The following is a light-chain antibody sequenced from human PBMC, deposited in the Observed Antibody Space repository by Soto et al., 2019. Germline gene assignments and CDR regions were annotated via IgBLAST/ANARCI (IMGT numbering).Light chain of an antibody. CDR1: SSDVGGYDY. CDR3: SSYMSSITYV. J-gene: IGLJ1*01. Sequence: HSALTQPASVSGSPGQSITISCTGTSSDVGGYDYVSWYQQHPGKAPKLMIYEVSNRPSGVSNRFSGSKSGNTASLTISGLQTEDEADYYCSSYMSSITYVFGTGTKVTVL. V-gene: IGLV2-14*01. CDR2: EVS.